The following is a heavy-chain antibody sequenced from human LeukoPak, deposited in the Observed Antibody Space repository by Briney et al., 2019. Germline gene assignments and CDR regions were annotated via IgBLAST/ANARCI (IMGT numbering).Heavy chain of an antibody. J-gene: IGHJ4*02. D-gene: IGHD6-19*01. V-gene: IGHV4-34*01. CDR3: ARAYIAVAGRSGVGY. CDR2: INHSGRT. CDR1: GGSFSGYY. Sequence: SETLSLTCAVYGGSFSGYYWSWIRQPPGKGLEWIGEINHSGRTNYNPSLKSRVTISVDTSKNQFSLKLSSVTAADTAVYYCARAYIAVAGRSGVGYWGQGTLVTVSS.